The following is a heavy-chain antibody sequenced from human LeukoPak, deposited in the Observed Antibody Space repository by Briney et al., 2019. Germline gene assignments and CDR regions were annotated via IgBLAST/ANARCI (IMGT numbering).Heavy chain of an antibody. J-gene: IGHJ5*02. Sequence: GGSLRLSCAASGFTFSNYEMNWVRQPPGKGLEWVSYIGSTGSPIYSADSVKGRFTISRDNAKNSLYLQMNSLRAEDTAVYYCARGQYCSSTSCYLDWFDPWGQGTLVTVSS. V-gene: IGHV3-48*03. CDR1: GFTFSNYE. CDR3: ARGQYCSSTSCYLDWFDP. CDR2: IGSTGSPI. D-gene: IGHD2-2*01.